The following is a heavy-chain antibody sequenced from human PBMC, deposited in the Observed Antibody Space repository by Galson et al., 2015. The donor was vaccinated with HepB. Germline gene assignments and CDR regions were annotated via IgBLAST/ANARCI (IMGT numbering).Heavy chain of an antibody. J-gene: IGHJ4*02. V-gene: IGHV3-30*03. CDR3: ARAPRAVANNFDY. CDR1: GFTFSSYG. CDR2: ISYDGSNK. D-gene: IGHD6-19*01. Sequence: SLRLSCAASGFTFSSYGMHWVRQAPGKGLEWVAVISYDGSNKYYADSVKGRFTISRDNSKNTLYLQMNSLRAEDTAVYYCARAPRAVANNFDYWGQGTLVTVSS.